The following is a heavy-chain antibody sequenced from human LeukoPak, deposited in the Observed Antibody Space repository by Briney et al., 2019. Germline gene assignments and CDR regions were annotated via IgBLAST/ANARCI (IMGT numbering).Heavy chain of an antibody. CDR3: AKAYGYCTTTSCSHEEFDY. V-gene: IGHV3-30*18. CDR2: ISYDGSNK. J-gene: IGHJ4*02. D-gene: IGHD2-2*01. Sequence: GRSLRLSCAASGFTFSNYGMHWVRKAPGKGLEWVAVISYDGSNKYYADSVKGRFAISRDNSKNTLYLQMNSLRAEDTAVYCCAKAYGYCTTTSCSHEEFDYWGQGTLVTVSS. CDR1: GFTFSNYG.